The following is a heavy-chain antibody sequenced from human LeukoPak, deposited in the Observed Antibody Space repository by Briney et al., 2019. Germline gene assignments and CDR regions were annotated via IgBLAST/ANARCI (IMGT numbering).Heavy chain of an antibody. CDR2: IKSKTDGGTT. D-gene: IGHD6-25*01. V-gene: IGHV3-15*01. J-gene: IGHJ6*03. CDR1: GFTFSNAW. CDR3: TTAAAYFYYTDV. Sequence: GGSLRLSCAASGFTFSNAWMSWVRQAPGKGLEWVGRIKSKTDGGTTDYAAPVKGRFTISRDDSKNTLYLQMNSLKTEDTAVYYCTTAAAYFYYTDVWGKGTTVTVSS.